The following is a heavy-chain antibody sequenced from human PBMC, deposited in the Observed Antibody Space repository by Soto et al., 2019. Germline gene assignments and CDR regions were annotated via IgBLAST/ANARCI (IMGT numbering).Heavy chain of an antibody. D-gene: IGHD3-10*01. J-gene: IGHJ6*02. CDR1: GFTFSSYD. CDR3: ARDLMVRGVTTYYYYYGMDV. V-gene: IGHV3-13*04. Sequence: GGSLRLSCAASGFTFSSYDMHWVRQATGKGLEWVSAIGTAGDTYYPGSVKGRFTISRENAKNSLYLQMNSLRAGDTAVYYCARDLMVRGVTTYYYYYGMDVWGQGTTVTVSS. CDR2: IGTAGDT.